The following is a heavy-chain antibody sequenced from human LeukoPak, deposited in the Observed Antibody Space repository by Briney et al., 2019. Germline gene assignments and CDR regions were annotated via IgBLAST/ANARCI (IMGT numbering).Heavy chain of an antibody. CDR3: ARYVEKAAGGRDFYY. Sequence: SETLSLTCTVSGGSISSYHWSWIRQPPGKGLEWIGDIYYSGSASYNPSLKSRVTISVDTSKNHFSLKLSSVTAADTAVYYCARYVEKAAGGRDFYYWGQGTLVTVSS. D-gene: IGHD6-13*01. V-gene: IGHV4-59*01. CDR1: GGSISSYH. J-gene: IGHJ4*02. CDR2: IYYSGSA.